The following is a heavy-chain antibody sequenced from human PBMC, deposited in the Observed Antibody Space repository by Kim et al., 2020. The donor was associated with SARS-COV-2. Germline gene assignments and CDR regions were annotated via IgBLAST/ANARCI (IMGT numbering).Heavy chain of an antibody. CDR3: TTDGSGPPYFFYGMDV. CDR1: GFTFNNAW. CDR2: IKSRIDGGTT. Sequence: GGSLRLSCAASGFTFNNAWMSWVRQAPGKGLERVGRIKSRIDGGTTDYAAPVKGRFTISRDDSKNTLYLQMNSLKIEDTAVYYCTTDGSGPPYFFYGMDVWGQGTTVTISS. D-gene: IGHD3-10*01. V-gene: IGHV3-15*01. J-gene: IGHJ6*02.